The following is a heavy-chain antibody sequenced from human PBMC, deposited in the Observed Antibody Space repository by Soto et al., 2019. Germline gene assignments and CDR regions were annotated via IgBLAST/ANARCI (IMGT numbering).Heavy chain of an antibody. CDR2: IKHDGSEK. D-gene: IGHD3-10*01. Sequence: ESGGGLVQPGGSLRLSCAASGLTFNKYWMTWVRQAPGKGLEWVATIKHDGSEKSNLDSVEGRFTISRDNARNSLSLQMNSLRVEDTAVYFCASVPGSAGYHGLDVWGQGTTVTVSS. J-gene: IGHJ6*02. CDR3: ASVPGSAGYHGLDV. CDR1: GLTFNKYW. V-gene: IGHV3-7*03.